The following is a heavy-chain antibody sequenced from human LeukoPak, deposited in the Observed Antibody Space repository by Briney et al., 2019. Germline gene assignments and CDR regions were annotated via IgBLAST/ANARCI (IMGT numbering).Heavy chain of an antibody. CDR3: PSGLGIAAAGPPDY. J-gene: IGHJ4*02. Sequence: KSSETLSLTCAVYGGSFSGYDWSWIRQPPGKGLEWIGEINHSGSTNYNPSPKNRGTIISDKSTNQFSLQLSTVLRADTTVDYCPSGLGIAAAGPPDYWGQGALVTVSS. CDR1: GGSFSGYD. CDR2: INHSGST. D-gene: IGHD6-13*01. V-gene: IGHV4-34*01.